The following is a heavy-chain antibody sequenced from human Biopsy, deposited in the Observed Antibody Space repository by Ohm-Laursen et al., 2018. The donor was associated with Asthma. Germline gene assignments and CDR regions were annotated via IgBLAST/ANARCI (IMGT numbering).Heavy chain of an antibody. CDR3: AKDVFPGWELRRGPDY. D-gene: IGHD1-26*01. J-gene: IGHJ4*02. Sequence: SLRLSCAAPGFVFSQSDIHWVRQAPGKGLEWVALISSDGHIKKYVDSEKGRFTISRDNSRNRLYLQISSLRVEDSAVYYCAKDVFPGWELRRGPDYWGQGTLVAVSA. CDR2: ISSDGHIK. CDR1: GFVFSQSD. V-gene: IGHV3-30*18.